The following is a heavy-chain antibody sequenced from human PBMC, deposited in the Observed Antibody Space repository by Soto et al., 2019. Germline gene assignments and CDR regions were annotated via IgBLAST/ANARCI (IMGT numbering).Heavy chain of an antibody. CDR2: ISYDGSNK. Sequence: QVQLVESGGGVVQPERSLRFSCTTSGFTFSSYGMHWVRQAPGKGLEWVAVISYDGSNKYYADSVKGRFTISRDNSKNTLYLQMNSLRAEDTAVYYCAKENCNNEYYFDYWGQGTLVTVSS. D-gene: IGHD1-1*01. J-gene: IGHJ4*02. V-gene: IGHV3-30*18. CDR1: GFTFSSYG. CDR3: AKENCNNEYYFDY.